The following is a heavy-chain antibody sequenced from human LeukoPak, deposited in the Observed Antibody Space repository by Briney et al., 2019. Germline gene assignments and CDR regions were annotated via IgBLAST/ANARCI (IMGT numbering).Heavy chain of an antibody. V-gene: IGHV4-39*07. Sequence: SETLSLTCTVSGGSISSSSYYWGWIRQPPGKGLEWIGSIYYSGSTYYNPSLKSRVTISVDTSKNQFSLKLSSVTAADTAVYYCARDVGLGNFDYWGQGTLVTVSS. CDR2: IYYSGST. CDR1: GGSISSSSYY. CDR3: ARDVGLGNFDY. D-gene: IGHD5/OR15-5a*01. J-gene: IGHJ4*02.